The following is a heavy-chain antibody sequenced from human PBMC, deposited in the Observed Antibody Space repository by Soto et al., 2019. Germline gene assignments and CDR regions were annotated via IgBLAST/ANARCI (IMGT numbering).Heavy chain of an antibody. Sequence: EVQLLEAGGGLVQPGGSQRLSCAASGFTFSSYAMTWVRQAPGKGLEWVSTLSGSGGSTYYAASVKGRFTISRDNSKDTLYLEMNSLRGEDTAVYFCAKQQGPGTPYYYAMDGWGQGTAVTFA. V-gene: IGHV3-23*01. CDR3: AKQQGPGTPYYYAMDG. J-gene: IGHJ6*02. D-gene: IGHD1-1*01. CDR2: LSGSGGST. CDR1: GFTFSSYA.